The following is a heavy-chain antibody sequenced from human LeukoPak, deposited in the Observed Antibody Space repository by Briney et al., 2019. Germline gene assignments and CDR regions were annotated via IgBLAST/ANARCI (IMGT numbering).Heavy chain of an antibody. CDR1: GGTPSSYA. D-gene: IGHD6-19*01. CDR3: ARASDGYSSGWESYYYMDV. V-gene: IGHV1-69*13. CDR2: IIPIFGTA. J-gene: IGHJ6*03. Sequence: ASVKVSCKASGGTPSSYAISWVRQAPGQGLEWMGGIIPIFGTANYAQKFQGRVTITADESTSTAYMELSSLRSEDTAVYYCARASDGYSSGWESYYYMDVWGKGTTVTVSS.